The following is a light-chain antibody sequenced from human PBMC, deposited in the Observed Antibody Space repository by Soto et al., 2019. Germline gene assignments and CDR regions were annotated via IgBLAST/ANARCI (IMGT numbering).Light chain of an antibody. V-gene: IGKV1-5*01. CDR2: DAS. CDR1: QTINTW. CDR3: QQCHSYWT. J-gene: IGKJ1*01. Sequence: DIQMTQSPSTLSASVGDRVTITCRASQTINTWLAWYQQKPGTAPKLLIYDASSLESGVPSRFSGRGSGTEFTLTISGLQPDDFATYYCQQCHSYWTFGQGTKVEIK.